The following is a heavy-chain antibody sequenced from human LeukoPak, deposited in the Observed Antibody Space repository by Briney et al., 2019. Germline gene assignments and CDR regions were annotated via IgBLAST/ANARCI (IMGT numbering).Heavy chain of an antibody. V-gene: IGHV3-53*01. J-gene: IGHJ3*02. CDR2: IYSAGAT. D-gene: IGHD1-26*01. CDR3: ARIEWERLGRAFDI. CDR1: GFTVSDNY. Sequence: GGSLRLSCAASGFTVSDNYMTWVRQAPGKGLEWVSSIYSAGATHYAESVKGRFTISRDNSKNTLYLQMNSLRAKDMAVYYCARIEWERLGRAFDIWAKGQWSPSPQ.